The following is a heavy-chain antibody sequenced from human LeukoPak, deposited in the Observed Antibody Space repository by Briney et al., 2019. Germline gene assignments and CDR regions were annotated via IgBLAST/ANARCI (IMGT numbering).Heavy chain of an antibody. Sequence: GGSLRLSCAASGFTFSSYSMNWVRQAPGKGLVWVSRINNDGSNTNYADYVKGRFTISRDNAKSTLYLQMSSLRAEDTGVYYCARDWGHISVALNWGQGTLVTVSS. D-gene: IGHD6-19*01. CDR3: ARDWGHISVALN. CDR2: INNDGSNT. J-gene: IGHJ4*02. CDR1: GFTFSSYS. V-gene: IGHV3-74*01.